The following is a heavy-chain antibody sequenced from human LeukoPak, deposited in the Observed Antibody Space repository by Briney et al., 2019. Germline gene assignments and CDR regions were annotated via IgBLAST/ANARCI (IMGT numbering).Heavy chain of an antibody. J-gene: IGHJ6*03. CDR1: GFTLSSSE. CDR3: ARPTWTNYMDV. CDR2: ISRSGSTI. V-gene: IGHV3-48*03. Sequence: GGSLRLSCAAAGFTLSSSEMNWVRQAPGKGLEWVSYISRSGSTIFYADSVKGRFTISRDNAKNSVSLQMNSLRAEDTAVYFCARPTWTNYMDVWGKGTAVTISS. D-gene: IGHD3/OR15-3a*01.